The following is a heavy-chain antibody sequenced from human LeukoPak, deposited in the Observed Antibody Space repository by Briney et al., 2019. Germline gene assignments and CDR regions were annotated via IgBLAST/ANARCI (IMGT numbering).Heavy chain of an antibody. Sequence: GGSLRLSCAASGFTVSSYWMSWVRQAPGKGLEWVANIKQDGSEKYYVDSVKGRFTISRDNAKNSLYLQMNSLRAEDTAVYYCARDPTEDFDYWGQGTLVTVSS. V-gene: IGHV3-7*01. J-gene: IGHJ4*02. CDR2: IKQDGSEK. CDR3: ARDPTEDFDY. D-gene: IGHD1-1*01. CDR1: GFTVSSYW.